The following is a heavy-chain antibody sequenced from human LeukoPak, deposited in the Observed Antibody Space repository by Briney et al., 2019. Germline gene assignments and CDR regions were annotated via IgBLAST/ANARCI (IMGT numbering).Heavy chain of an antibody. D-gene: IGHD3-10*01. J-gene: IGHJ4*02. CDR1: GFTFSTYA. CDR3: AKDRAGYASGSLS. CDR2: ISYDGTET. V-gene: IGHV3-30*18. Sequence: PGGSLRLSCVASGFTFSTYAMHWVRQAPGRGLEWMAAISYDGTETYYAGSVKGRFTISRDNSKKTLFLQMGGLTAGETAVYYCAKDRAGYASGSLSWGQGTLVTVSS.